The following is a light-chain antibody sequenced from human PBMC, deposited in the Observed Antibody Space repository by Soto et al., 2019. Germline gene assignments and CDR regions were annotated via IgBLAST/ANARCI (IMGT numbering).Light chain of an antibody. J-gene: IGKJ2*01. Sequence: EIVLTQSPATLSVSPGERATLSCRASQSISRTLAWYQQRPGQPPRLLIYDASIRATGFPARFSGSGSGTEFTLTISSLQSEDFAVYYCQQYSSLPHTFGQGTKLEVK. V-gene: IGKV3D-15*02. CDR1: QSISRT. CDR2: DAS. CDR3: QQYSSLPHT.